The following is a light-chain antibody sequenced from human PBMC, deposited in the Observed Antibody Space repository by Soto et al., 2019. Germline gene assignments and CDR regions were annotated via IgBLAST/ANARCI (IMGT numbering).Light chain of an antibody. CDR1: QAVNTR. Sequence: DIVLTQSPATLCSFPGDRLTVSCRASQAVNTRLAWYQHTPGQAPRPLIYLASNRAAGVPARCSGSGSGKDFTLTITDVEPEDFAVYNCHQRQSWPRTFGQGTKVDIK. J-gene: IGKJ1*01. CDR2: LAS. CDR3: HQRQSWPRT. V-gene: IGKV3-11*01.